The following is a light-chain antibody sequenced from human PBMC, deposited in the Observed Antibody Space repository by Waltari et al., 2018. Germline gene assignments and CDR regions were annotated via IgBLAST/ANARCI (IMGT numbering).Light chain of an antibody. CDR2: ASS. V-gene: IGKV1-9*01. CDR1: QGIGSY. J-gene: IGKJ2*01. Sequence: IQLTQSPSSLSASVGDRVTITCRASQGIGSYLAWYQQKPGNAPKLLIYASSTLQSGVPSRFSGSGSGTDFTLTISSLQPEDFATDYCQQVNSYPFDQGTKLEIK. CDR3: QQVNSYP.